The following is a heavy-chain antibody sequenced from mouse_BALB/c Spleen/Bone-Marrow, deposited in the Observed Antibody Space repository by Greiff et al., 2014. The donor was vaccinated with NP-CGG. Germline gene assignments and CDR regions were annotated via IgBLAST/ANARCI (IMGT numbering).Heavy chain of an antibody. V-gene: IGHV5-6-3*01. CDR1: GFTFSSYG. CDR3: QRKRNVYFRDAMDY. J-gene: IGHJ4*01. Sequence: VQLQQSGGGLVQPGGSLKLSCAASGFTFSSYGMSWVRQTPDKRLELVATINSNGGSTYYPDSVKGRFTISRDNAKNTLYLQRRILNSEDTAMYYWQRKRNVYFRDAMDYWGKGTSVTVSS. CDR2: INSNGGST. D-gene: IGHD2-3*01.